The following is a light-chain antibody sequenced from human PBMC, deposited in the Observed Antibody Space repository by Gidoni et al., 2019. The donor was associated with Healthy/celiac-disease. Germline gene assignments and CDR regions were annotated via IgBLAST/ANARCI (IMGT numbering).Light chain of an antibody. CDR3: MQALQTPCT. Sequence: DIVMTQSPLSLPVTPGEPASLACRSSQSLLHSNGYNYLDWYLQKPGQSLQLLIYLGSNRASGVPDRFSGSGSGTDFTLKISRVEAEDVGVYYCMQALQTPCTFGQGTKLEIK. V-gene: IGKV2-28*01. J-gene: IGKJ2*02. CDR1: QSLLHSNGYNY. CDR2: LGS.